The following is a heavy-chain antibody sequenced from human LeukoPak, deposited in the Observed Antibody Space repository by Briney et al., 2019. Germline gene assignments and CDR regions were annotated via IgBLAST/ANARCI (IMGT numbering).Heavy chain of an antibody. V-gene: IGHV3-30-3*01. CDR2: ISYDGSNK. D-gene: IGHD3-3*02. CDR3: ARDHSIFAVVADTGKYFQH. Sequence: PGGSLRLSCAASGFTFSSYAMHWVRQAPGKGLEWVAVISYDGSNKYYADSVKGRFTISRDNSKSTLYLQMNSLRAEDTAVYYCARDHSIFAVVADTGKYFQHWGQGTLVTVSS. J-gene: IGHJ1*01. CDR1: GFTFSSYA.